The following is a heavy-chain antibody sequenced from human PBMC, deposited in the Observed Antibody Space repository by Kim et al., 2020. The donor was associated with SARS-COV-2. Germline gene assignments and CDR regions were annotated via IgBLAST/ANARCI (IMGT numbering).Heavy chain of an antibody. Sequence: YSPSFQGQVTISADKSINTAYVQWSNLKASDTAMYYCARHETGSSSPFDYWGQGTLVTVSS. J-gene: IGHJ4*02. D-gene: IGHD6-6*01. V-gene: IGHV5-51*01. CDR3: ARHETGSSSPFDY.